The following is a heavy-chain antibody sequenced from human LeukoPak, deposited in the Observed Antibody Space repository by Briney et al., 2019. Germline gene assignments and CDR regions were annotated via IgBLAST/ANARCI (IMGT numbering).Heavy chain of an antibody. J-gene: IGHJ4*02. CDR2: IYSSGST. CDR3: AKSGGYSLIDY. V-gene: IGHV4-39*01. D-gene: IGHD1-26*01. CDR1: GASVSGSPYY. Sequence: SETLSLTCTLSGASVSGSPYYWGWIRQPPGKGLEWIGSIYSSGSTYYNASLQSRGTISIETSKNQISLRLNSVTAADTAIYYCAKSGGYSLIDYWGQGTLVTVSS.